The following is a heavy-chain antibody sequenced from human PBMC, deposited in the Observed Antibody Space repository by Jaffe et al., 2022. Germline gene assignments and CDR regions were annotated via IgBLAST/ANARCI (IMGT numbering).Heavy chain of an antibody. CDR2: IKSGDNT. Sequence: EVQLVESGGGWVQPGGSLRLSCAASGFTISGNYMNWVRQAPGKGLEWVSVIKSGDNTYYADSVKGRFTLSRDDSKNTVYLQMNSLRPEDTAVYYCARSPGYYGSAMLDYWGQGTLATVSS. V-gene: IGHV3-66*02. J-gene: IGHJ4*02. CDR3: ARSPGYYGSAMLDY. CDR1: GFTISGNY. D-gene: IGHD3-10*01.